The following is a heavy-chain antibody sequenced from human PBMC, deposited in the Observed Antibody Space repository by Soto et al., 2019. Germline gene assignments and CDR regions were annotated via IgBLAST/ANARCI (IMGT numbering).Heavy chain of an antibody. CDR2: ISWNSGSI. J-gene: IGHJ4*02. D-gene: IGHD3-9*01. Sequence: EVQLAESGGGLVQPGRSLRLSCAASGFTFDDYAMHWVRQAPGKGLEWVSGISWNSGSIGYADSVKGRFTISRDNAKNSLYLQMNSLRAEDTALYYCAKGFHFYDILTGLDYWGQGTLVTVSS. V-gene: IGHV3-9*01. CDR1: GFTFDDYA. CDR3: AKGFHFYDILTGLDY.